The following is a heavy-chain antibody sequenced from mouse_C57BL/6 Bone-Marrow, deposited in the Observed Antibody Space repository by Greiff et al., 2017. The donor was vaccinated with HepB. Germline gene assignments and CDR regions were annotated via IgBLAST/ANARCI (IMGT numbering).Heavy chain of an antibody. D-gene: IGHD1-1*01. V-gene: IGHV2-2*01. CDR2: LWSGGST. CDR1: GFSLTSYG. Sequence: QVQLQQSGPGLVQPSQSLSITCTVSGFSLTSYGVHWVRQSPGKGLAWLGVLWSGGSTDYNAAFISRLSISKDNSKSQVFFKMNSLQSDDTAIYYCARTGYYGSSYFDYWGQGTTLTVSS. CDR3: ARTGYYGSSYFDY. J-gene: IGHJ2*01.